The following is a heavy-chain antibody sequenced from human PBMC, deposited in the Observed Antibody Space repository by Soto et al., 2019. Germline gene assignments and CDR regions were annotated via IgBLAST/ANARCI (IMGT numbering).Heavy chain of an antibody. Sequence: GASVKVSCKASGYTFTGYYMHWVRQAPGQGLEWMGRIIPILGIANYAQKFQGRVTITADKSTGTAYMELSSLRSEDTAVYYCLNIPHYWGQGTLVTVSS. V-gene: IGHV1-69*02. CDR2: IIPILGIA. J-gene: IGHJ4*02. CDR1: GYTFTGYY. CDR3: LNIPHY.